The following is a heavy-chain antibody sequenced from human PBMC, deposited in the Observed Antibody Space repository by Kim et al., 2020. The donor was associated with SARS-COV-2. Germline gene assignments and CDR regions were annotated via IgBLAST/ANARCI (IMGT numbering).Heavy chain of an antibody. Sequence: SETLSLTCAVYGGSFSGYYWSWIRQPPGKGLEWIGEINHSGSTNYNPSLKSRVTISVDTSKNQFSLKLSSVTAADTAVYYCAHGGIVATITPRSGYYGMDVWGQGTTVTVSS. CDR3: AHGGIVATITPRSGYYGMDV. J-gene: IGHJ6*02. V-gene: IGHV4-34*01. CDR2: INHSGST. CDR1: GGSFSGYY. D-gene: IGHD5-12*01.